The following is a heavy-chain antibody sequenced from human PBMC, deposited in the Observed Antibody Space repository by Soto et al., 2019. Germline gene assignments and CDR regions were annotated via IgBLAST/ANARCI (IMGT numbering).Heavy chain of an antibody. Sequence: QVQLVQSGAEMKKPGPSVKVSCQSSGGTFNTYAMNWVRQAPGQGPEWMGDISPMFGAANYAPKFHGRVTITADESTDTSYMQLSSLTSEDTALYFCAREVQVHTPAFVYWGQGTLVTVSS. CDR2: ISPMFGAA. J-gene: IGHJ4*02. D-gene: IGHD3-10*01. CDR3: AREVQVHTPAFVY. V-gene: IGHV1-69*19. CDR1: GGTFNTYA.